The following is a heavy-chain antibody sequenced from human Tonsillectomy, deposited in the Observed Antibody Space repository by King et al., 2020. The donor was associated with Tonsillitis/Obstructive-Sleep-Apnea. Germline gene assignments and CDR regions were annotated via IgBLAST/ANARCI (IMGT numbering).Heavy chain of an antibody. CDR3: ARIPTSNYYDSSGGYAFDI. J-gene: IGHJ3*02. D-gene: IGHD3-22*01. V-gene: IGHV2-70*11. CDR2: IDWDDDK. Sequence: TLKESGPALVKPTQTLTLTCTFSGFSLSTSGMCVSWIRQPPGKALEWLARIDWDDDKYYSTTLKTRLTISKDTSKNQVVLTMTNMDPVDTATYYCARIPTSNYYDSSGGYAFDIWGQGTRVTVSS. CDR1: GFSLSTSGMC.